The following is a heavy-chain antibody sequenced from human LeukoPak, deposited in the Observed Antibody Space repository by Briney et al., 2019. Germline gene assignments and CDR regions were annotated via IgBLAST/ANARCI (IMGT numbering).Heavy chain of an antibody. Sequence: AGGSLRLSCAASGFTFSSYGMHWVRQAPGKGLEWVAVISYDGSNKYYADSVKGRFTISRDNSKNTLYLQMNSLRAEDTAVYYCAKDNTRHIVVAPAAFDYWGQGTLVTVSS. CDR1: GFTFSSYG. CDR2: ISYDGSNK. J-gene: IGHJ4*02. D-gene: IGHD2-2*01. CDR3: AKDNTRHIVVAPAAFDY. V-gene: IGHV3-30*18.